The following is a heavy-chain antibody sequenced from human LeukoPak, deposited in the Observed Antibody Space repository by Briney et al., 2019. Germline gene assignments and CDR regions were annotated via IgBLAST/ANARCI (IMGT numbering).Heavy chain of an antibody. CDR2: IYYSGST. CDR1: GGSISSSSYY. CDR3: ARDRVPAAIPFDY. D-gene: IGHD2-2*01. Sequence: SEILSLTCTVSGGSISSSSYYWGWIRQPPGKGLEWIGSIYYSGSTFYNPSLKSRVTISVDTSKNQFSLKLSSVTAADTAVYYCARDRVPAAIPFDYWGQGTLVTVSS. J-gene: IGHJ4*02. V-gene: IGHV4-39*07.